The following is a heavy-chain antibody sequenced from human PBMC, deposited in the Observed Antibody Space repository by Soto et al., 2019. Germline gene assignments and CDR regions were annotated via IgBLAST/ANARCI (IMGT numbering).Heavy chain of an antibody. CDR2: IYYSGST. Sequence: SETLSLTCTVSGGSISSYYWSWIRQPPGKGLEWIGYIYYSGSTNYNPSLKSRVTISVDTSKNQFSLKLSSVTAADTAVYYCARHVRVYYGSGSYNWFDPWGQGTLVTVSS. CDR1: GGSISSYY. J-gene: IGHJ5*02. CDR3: ARHVRVYYGSGSYNWFDP. V-gene: IGHV4-59*08. D-gene: IGHD3-10*01.